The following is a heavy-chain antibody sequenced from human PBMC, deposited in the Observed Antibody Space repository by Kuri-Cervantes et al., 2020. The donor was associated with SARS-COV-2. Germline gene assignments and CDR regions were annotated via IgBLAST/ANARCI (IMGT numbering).Heavy chain of an antibody. CDR1: GYNFTPYR. Sequence: KVSCKSSGYNFTPYRISWVRQRPEKGLEWMGTIDPDDSYTKYSPSFRGHVTISADKSISTVFLQWSSLKASDTGIYFCARRNRGGTMWRAVAPTDTDYFDYWGQGTLVTVSS. V-gene: IGHV5-10-1*01. J-gene: IGHJ4*02. CDR2: IDPDDSYT. CDR3: ARRNRGGTMWRAVAPTDTDYFDY. D-gene: IGHD6-19*01.